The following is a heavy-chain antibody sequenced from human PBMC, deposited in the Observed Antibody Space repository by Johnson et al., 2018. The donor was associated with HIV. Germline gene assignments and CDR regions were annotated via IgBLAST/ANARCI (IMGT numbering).Heavy chain of an antibody. CDR1: GFTFSSYP. CDR2: ISYDGSNK. CDR3: ARADITYSSYDSSGYYYHDAFDI. Sequence: QVQLVESGGGVVQPGRSLRLSCEASGFTFSSYPMHWVRQAPGKGLEWVAVISYDGSNKYYADSVKGRFTISRDNSKNTLYLQMNSLSAEDTAVYYCARADITYSSYDSSGYYYHDAFDIWGQGTMVTVSS. J-gene: IGHJ3*02. D-gene: IGHD3-22*01. V-gene: IGHV3-30*04.